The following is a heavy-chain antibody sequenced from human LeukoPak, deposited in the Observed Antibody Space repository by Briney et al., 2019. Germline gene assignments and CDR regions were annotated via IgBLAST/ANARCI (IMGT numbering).Heavy chain of an antibody. Sequence: GGSLRLSCAASGFIFSSFEMSWVRQAPGKGLEWVSYISSSGSTKYYADSVKGRFTISRDNAKNSLYLQMNSLRAEDTALYYCARDRGGSYSPHYYYYYMDVWGKGTTVTVSS. CDR3: ARDRGGSYSPHYYYYYMDV. V-gene: IGHV3-48*03. CDR2: ISSSGSTK. CDR1: GFIFSSFE. J-gene: IGHJ6*03. D-gene: IGHD1-26*01.